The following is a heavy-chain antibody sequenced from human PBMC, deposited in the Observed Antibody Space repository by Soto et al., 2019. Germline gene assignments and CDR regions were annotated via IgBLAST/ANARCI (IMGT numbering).Heavy chain of an antibody. CDR3: VRGRVSSGFQNLDY. D-gene: IGHD3-3*01. Sequence: QVQLQESGPGLVKPSQTLSLTCSVSGASIRSGDYYWNWIRQPPGKGLEWMAYIYYSGSTYYNPSLNRRITVSLHTPKNQFTLKLSSVTAADTAVYSCVRGRVSSGFQNLDYCGQGTLVTVSS. CDR2: IYYSGST. J-gene: IGHJ4*02. CDR1: GASIRSGDYY. V-gene: IGHV4-30-4*01.